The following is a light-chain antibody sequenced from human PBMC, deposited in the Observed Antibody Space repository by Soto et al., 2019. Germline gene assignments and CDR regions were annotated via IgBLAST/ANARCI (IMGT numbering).Light chain of an antibody. CDR3: QQLSDWLLGT. J-gene: IGKJ5*01. CDR2: GAS. CDR1: QSVSSN. V-gene: IGKV3-11*01. Sequence: SPKESTTRSCTDSQSVSSNLAWYQQKPGQAPRLLIYGASTRATGIPARFSGSASGTDFTLTICSLETEDFAVYYCQQLSDWLLGTIAQGTRLENK.